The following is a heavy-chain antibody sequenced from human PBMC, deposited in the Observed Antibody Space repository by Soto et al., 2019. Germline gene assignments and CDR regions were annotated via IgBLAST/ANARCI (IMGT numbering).Heavy chain of an antibody. D-gene: IGHD3-3*01. CDR3: ARQRTNYDFWSGYSQGYGMDV. CDR1: GGSISSGGYY. J-gene: IGHJ6*02. V-gene: IGHV4-31*03. CDR2: IYYSGST. Sequence: SETLSLTCTVSGGSISSGGYYWSWIRQHPGKGLEWIGYIYYSGSTYYNPSLKSRVTISVDTSKNQFSLKLSSVTAADTAVYYCARQRTNYDFWSGYSQGYGMDVWGQGTTVTVSS.